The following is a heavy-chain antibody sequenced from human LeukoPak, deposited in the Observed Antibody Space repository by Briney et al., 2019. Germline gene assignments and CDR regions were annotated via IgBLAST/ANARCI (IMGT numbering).Heavy chain of an antibody. CDR1: GFTFSNAW. J-gene: IGHJ6*03. CDR3: TTDPRSFQKYDILTGYYYYYYYMDV. V-gene: IGHV3-15*01. Sequence: GGSLRLSCAASGFTFSNAWMSWVRQAPGKGLEWVGRIKSKTDGGTTDYAAPVKGRFTISRDDSKNTLYLQMNSLKTEDTAVYYCTTDPRSFQKYDILTGYYYYYYYMDVWGKGTTVTVYS. D-gene: IGHD3-9*01. CDR2: IKSKTDGGTT.